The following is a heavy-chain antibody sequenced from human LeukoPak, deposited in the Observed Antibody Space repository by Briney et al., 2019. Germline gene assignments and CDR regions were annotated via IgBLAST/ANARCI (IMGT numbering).Heavy chain of an antibody. CDR2: ISYDGANK. D-gene: IGHD3-22*01. CDR3: ARGGLVVVETPCFDY. J-gene: IGHJ4*02. Sequence: GGSLRLSCAASGFTFTSYAMSWVRQPPGKGLEWVAVISYDGANKYYADSVKGRFTISRDNSRNTLYLQMNSLRDEDTAIYYCARGGLVVVETPCFDYWGQGTLVAVSS. CDR1: GFTFTSYA. V-gene: IGHV3-30-3*01.